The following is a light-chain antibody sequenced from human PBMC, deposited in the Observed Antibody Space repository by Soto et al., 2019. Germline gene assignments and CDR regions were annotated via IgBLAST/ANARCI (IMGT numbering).Light chain of an antibody. CDR2: LAS. V-gene: IGKV2-28*01. CDR1: QSLLHSNGYNY. J-gene: IGKJ4*01. Sequence: DTVMTQSPLSLPVTPGEPASISCRSSQSLLHSNGYNYLDWYLQRPGQSPQLLIYLASFRASGVPDRVGCSGSGTDFTLKISRVEAADVGVYYCMQALQTPSFGGGTKVEIK. CDR3: MQALQTPS.